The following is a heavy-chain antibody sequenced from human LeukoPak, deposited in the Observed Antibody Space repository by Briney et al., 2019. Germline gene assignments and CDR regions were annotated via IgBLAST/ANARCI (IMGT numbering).Heavy chain of an antibody. V-gene: IGHV1-18*01. J-gene: IGHJ4*02. CDR3: ARAYRTEKLLAAGVLVDY. CDR2: ISAYNGNT. CDR1: GYTFTSYG. Sequence: ASVKVSCKASGYTFTSYGISWVRQAPGQGLEWMGWISAYNGNTNYAQKLQGRVTMTTDTSTSTAYMELRSLRSDDTAVYYCARAYRTEKLLAAGVLVDYWGQGTLVTVSS. D-gene: IGHD6-13*01.